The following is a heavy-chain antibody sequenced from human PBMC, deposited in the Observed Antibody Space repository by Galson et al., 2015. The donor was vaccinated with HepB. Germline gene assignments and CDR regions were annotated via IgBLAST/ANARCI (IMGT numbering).Heavy chain of an antibody. J-gene: IGHJ4*02. CDR1: GFTFSSYW. V-gene: IGHV3-7*03. D-gene: IGHD3-22*01. CDR2: IKQDGSEK. Sequence: SLRLSCAASGFTFSSYWMSWVRQAPGKGLEWVANIKQDGSEKYYVDSVKGRFTISGDNAKNSLYLQMNSLRAEDTAVYYCARGHYYDSSATYDYWGQGTLVTVSS. CDR3: ARGHYYDSSATYDY.